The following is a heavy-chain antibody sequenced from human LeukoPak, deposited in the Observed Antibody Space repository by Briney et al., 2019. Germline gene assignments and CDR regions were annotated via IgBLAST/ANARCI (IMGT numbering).Heavy chain of an antibody. CDR2: MNSNSGNT. V-gene: IGHV1-8*01. J-gene: IGHJ4*02. D-gene: IGHD6-13*01. CDR1: GYTFTSYD. Sequence: ASVKVSCKASGYTFTSYDINWVRQATGQGLEWMGWMNSNSGNTGYAQKFQGRVTMTRNTSISTAYMELSSLRSEDTAVYYCARGRVVAAAGRWPGYRGQGTLVTVSS. CDR3: ARGRVVAAAGRWPGY.